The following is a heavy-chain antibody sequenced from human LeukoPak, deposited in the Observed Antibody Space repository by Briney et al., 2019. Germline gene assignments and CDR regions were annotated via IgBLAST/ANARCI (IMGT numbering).Heavy chain of an antibody. CDR3: ARDPRSQGWFDP. D-gene: IGHD2-15*01. CDR2: IYYSGST. CDR1: GDSISSYY. V-gene: IGHV4-59*01. Sequence: PSGTLSLTCTVSGDSISSYYWCWIRQPPGKGLEWIGYIYYSGSTNYHPNPKSRVTISVYTSKNQFSLKLSSVAAADTDVYYCARDPRSQGWFDPWGQGTLVTVSS. J-gene: IGHJ5*02.